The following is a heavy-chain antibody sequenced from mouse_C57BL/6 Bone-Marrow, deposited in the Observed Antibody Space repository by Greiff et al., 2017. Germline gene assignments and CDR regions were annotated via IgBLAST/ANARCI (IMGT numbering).Heavy chain of an antibody. CDR2: IRSGGSYT. J-gene: IGHJ2*01. CDR3: AGGTIDY. Sequence: EVKLMESGGDLVKPGGSLKLSCAASGFTFSSYGMSWVRQTPDKRLEWVATIRSGGSYTYYPDRVKGRFTISRDNAKNTLYLQMSSLKSEDTAMYYCAGGTIDYWGQGTTLTVSS. D-gene: IGHD1-1*02. CDR1: GFTFSSYG. V-gene: IGHV5-6*01.